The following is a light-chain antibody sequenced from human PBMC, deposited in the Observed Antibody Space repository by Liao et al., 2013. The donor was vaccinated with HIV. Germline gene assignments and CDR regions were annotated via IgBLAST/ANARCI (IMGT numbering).Light chain of an antibody. J-gene: IGLJ1*01. Sequence: SYELTQTPSVSVSPGQTASITCSGDKLGDKYACWYQQKPGQSPVLVIYQDTKRTSGIPERFSGSNSGNTATLTITGTQTVDEADYYCQAWDTSTGVFGAGTKVTVL. CDR1: KLGDKY. CDR2: QDT. CDR3: QAWDTSTGV. V-gene: IGLV3-1*01.